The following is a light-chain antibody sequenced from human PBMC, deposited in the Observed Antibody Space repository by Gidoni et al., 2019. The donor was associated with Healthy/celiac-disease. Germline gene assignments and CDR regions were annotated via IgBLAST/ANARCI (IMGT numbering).Light chain of an antibody. Sequence: DIQMTQSPSTLSASVGDRVTITCRASQSISSWLAWYQQKPGKAPKLLIYVASSLESGVPSRFSGSGSGTEFTLTISSLQPDDFATYYCQQYNSYSGFTFGPGTKVDIK. CDR2: VAS. CDR1: QSISSW. V-gene: IGKV1-5*01. J-gene: IGKJ3*01. CDR3: QQYNSYSGFT.